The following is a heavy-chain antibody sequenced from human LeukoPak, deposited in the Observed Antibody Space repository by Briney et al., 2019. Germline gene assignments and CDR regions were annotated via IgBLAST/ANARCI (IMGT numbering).Heavy chain of an antibody. J-gene: IGHJ6*03. D-gene: IGHD2-2*01. V-gene: IGHV3-11*04. CDR2: ISSSGSTI. CDR1: GFTFSGYY. Sequence: PGGSLRLSCAASGFTFSGYYMSWIRQAPGKGLEWVSYISSSGSTIYYADSVKGRFTISRDNAKNSLYLQMNSLRAEDTAVYYCARRSRVVVPAAIGPGYYYYMDVWGKGTTVTVSS. CDR3: ARRSRVVVPAAIGPGYYYYMDV.